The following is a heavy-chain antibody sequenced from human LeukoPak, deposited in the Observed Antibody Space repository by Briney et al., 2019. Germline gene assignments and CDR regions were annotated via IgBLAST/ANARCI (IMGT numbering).Heavy chain of an antibody. Sequence: GGSLTLSCVASGFTFNNVWMSWVRQGPAKGLEWVGRIRSQTEGGRTDYAAAVKGRFTISRDDSKNTLYLQMNSLKTEDTGLYYCTTDRDLYDILPGLPGFDYWGQGTLVSVSS. J-gene: IGHJ4*02. CDR2: IRSQTEGGRT. CDR1: GFTFNNVW. D-gene: IGHD3-9*01. CDR3: TTDRDLYDILPGLPGFDY. V-gene: IGHV3-15*01.